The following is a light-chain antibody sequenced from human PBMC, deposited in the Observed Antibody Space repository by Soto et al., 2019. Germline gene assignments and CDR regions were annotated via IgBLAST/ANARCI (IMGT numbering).Light chain of an antibody. V-gene: IGKV3-15*01. Sequence: EIVMTQSPATLSVSPGERATLSCRASQSVSSNLAWYQQKPGQDPRLLIYGASTRATGIPARFSGSGSGTEFTLNISRLQSEDVAVYYCQQYNNWPPARTCGGGNKVEIK. CDR3: QQYNNWPPART. CDR2: GAS. J-gene: IGKJ4*01. CDR1: QSVSSN.